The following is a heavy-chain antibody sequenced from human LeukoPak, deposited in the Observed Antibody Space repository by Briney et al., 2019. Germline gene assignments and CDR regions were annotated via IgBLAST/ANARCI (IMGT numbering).Heavy chain of an antibody. CDR1: GGSFSGYY. CDR2: IYYSGST. J-gene: IGHJ4*02. Sequence: PSETLSLTCAVYGGSFSGYYWSWIRQPPGKGLEWIGSIYYSGSTYYSPSLKSRVTISVDTSKNQFSLKLSSVTAADTAVYYCARRGYSSGWYYFDYWGQGTLVTVSS. CDR3: ARRGYSSGWYYFDY. V-gene: IGHV4-34*01. D-gene: IGHD6-19*01.